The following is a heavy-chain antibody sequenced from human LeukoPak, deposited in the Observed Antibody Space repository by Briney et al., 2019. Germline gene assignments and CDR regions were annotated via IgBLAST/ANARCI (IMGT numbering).Heavy chain of an antibody. V-gene: IGHV3-30*02. CDR2: IRYDGSNK. CDR1: GFTFSSYG. Sequence: GGSLRLSCAASGFTFSSYGMHWVRQAPGKGLEWVAFIRYDGSNKYYADSVKGRFTISRDNSKNALYLQMNSLRAEDTAVYYCAKDTAAGDAFDIWAKGQWSPSLQ. J-gene: IGHJ3*02. D-gene: IGHD2-21*02. CDR3: AKDTAAGDAFDI.